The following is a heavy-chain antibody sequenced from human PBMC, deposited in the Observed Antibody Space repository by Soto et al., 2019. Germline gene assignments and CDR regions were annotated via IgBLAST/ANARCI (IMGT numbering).Heavy chain of an antibody. D-gene: IGHD2-8*02. J-gene: IGHJ3*02. V-gene: IGHV4-61*01. Sequence: QVRLQESGPGLVRPSETLSLICTVSGGSGNTGLNYWGWIRQPPGKVPEWLGYIYYSGYTSYNPSVESRVAMSLDTSPSQISLRQTSVTAADTALYYCVRQYSSDCTGGLCFHAFDIWGRGTKVTVSS. CDR3: VRQYSSDCTGGLCFHAFDI. CDR2: IYYSGYT. CDR1: GGSGNTGLNY.